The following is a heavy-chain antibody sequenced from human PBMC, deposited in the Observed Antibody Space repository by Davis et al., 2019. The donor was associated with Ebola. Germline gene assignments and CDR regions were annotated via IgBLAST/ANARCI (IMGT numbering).Heavy chain of an antibody. CDR2: INHSGST. D-gene: IGHD3-22*01. J-gene: IGHJ4*02. CDR1: GGSFSGYY. V-gene: IGHV4-34*01. Sequence: MPSETLSLTCAVYGGSFSGYYWNWIRQPPGKGLEWIGEINHSGSTNYNPSLKSRVTISVDTSKNQFSLKLSSVTAADTAVYYCARGLDDTSGYYSSGYWGQGTLVTVSS. CDR3: ARGLDDTSGYYSSGY.